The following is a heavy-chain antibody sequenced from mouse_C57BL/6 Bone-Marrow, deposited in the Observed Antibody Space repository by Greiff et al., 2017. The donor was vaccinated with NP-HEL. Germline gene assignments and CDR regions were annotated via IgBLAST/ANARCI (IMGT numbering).Heavy chain of an antibody. J-gene: IGHJ2*01. CDR2: INPSSGYT. D-gene: IGHD1-1*01. V-gene: IGHV1-4*01. CDR1: GYTFTSYT. CDR3: ARSPFAGSSYPSY. Sequence: QVQLQQSGAELARPGASVKMSCKASGYTFTSYTMHWVKQRPGQGLEWIGYINPSSGYTKYNEKFKSKATLTVDKPSSTAYMQLSSLTSEDSAVYYCARSPFAGSSYPSYWGQGTTLTVSS.